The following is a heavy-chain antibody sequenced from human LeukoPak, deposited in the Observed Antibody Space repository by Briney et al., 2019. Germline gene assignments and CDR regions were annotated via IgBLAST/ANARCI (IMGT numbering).Heavy chain of an antibody. CDR3: ARDRGGRYYYYYGMDV. Sequence: GGSLRLSCAASGLTFRTSGMHWVRQAPGKGLEWVAVIWYDGSNKYYADSVKGRFTISRDNSKNTLYLQMNSLRAEDTAVYYCARDRGGRYYYYYGMDVWGQGTTVTVSS. V-gene: IGHV3-33*08. CDR1: GLTFRTSG. CDR2: IWYDGSNK. J-gene: IGHJ6*02. D-gene: IGHD6-25*01.